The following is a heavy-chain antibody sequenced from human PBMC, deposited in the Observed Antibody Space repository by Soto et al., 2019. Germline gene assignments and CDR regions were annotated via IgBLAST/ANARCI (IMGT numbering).Heavy chain of an antibody. J-gene: IGHJ4*02. V-gene: IGHV4-59*01. CDR2: IYYSGST. Sequence: LSLTCTVSGGSISNYYWSWIREPPGKGLEWIGYIYYSGSTNYNPSLKSRVTISVDTSKNQFSLKLSSVTAADTAVYYCASSRDNWNYPRQWFFDYWGQGTLVTVSS. CDR1: GGSISNYY. CDR3: ASSRDNWNYPRQWFFDY. D-gene: IGHD1-7*01.